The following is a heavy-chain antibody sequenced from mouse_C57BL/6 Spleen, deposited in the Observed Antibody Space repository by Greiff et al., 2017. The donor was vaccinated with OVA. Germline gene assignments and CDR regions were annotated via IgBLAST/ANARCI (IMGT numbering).Heavy chain of an antibody. CDR1: GYTFTSYW. V-gene: IGHV1-52*01. Sequence: QVQLQQPGAELVRPGSSVTLSCKASGYTFTSYWMHWVKQRPIHGLEWIGNIDPSDSETPYNQKFKDKATITVAKSSSPAYMQLSSLTSEDSAVYYYARDYSNFYAMDYWGQGTSVTVSA. CDR3: ARDYSNFYAMDY. J-gene: IGHJ4*01. D-gene: IGHD2-5*01. CDR2: IDPSDSET.